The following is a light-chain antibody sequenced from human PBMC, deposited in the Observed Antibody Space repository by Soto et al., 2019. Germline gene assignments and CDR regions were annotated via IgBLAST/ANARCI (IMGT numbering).Light chain of an antibody. Sequence: EIVLTQSPGTLSLSPGERATLSCRASQSVSSSYLAWYQQKPGQAPRLLIYGASSRATGIPDRFSGSGSGKDFTLTISRLEPEEFAVYYCQQYGSSSLTLGGGTKVDIK. J-gene: IGKJ4*01. CDR3: QQYGSSSLT. CDR2: GAS. V-gene: IGKV3-20*01. CDR1: QSVSSSY.